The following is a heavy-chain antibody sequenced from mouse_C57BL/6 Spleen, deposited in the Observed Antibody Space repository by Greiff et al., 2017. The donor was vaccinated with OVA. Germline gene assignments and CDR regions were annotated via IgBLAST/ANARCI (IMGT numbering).Heavy chain of an antibody. Sequence: EVQLQQSGAELVRPGASVKLSCTASGFNIKDDSMHWVQQRPEQGLEWLGWIDPENGYTEYPSKFQGKATITADTSTSKAYLQLSSLTSEDTAVDYCTTLCLFDYWGRGTTLTVSS. CDR3: TTLCLFDY. D-gene: IGHD6-1*01. J-gene: IGHJ2*01. V-gene: IGHV14-4*01. CDR2: IDPENGYT. CDR1: GFNIKDDS.